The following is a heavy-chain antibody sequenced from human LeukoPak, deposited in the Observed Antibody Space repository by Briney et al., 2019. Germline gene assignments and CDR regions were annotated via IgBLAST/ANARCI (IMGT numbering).Heavy chain of an antibody. CDR3: ARDRSLDDALDM. Sequence: PGGSLNPPGAASGFSFSNYYMNWFRKAQGRGRKWVSYITSSRTLYYADSVKGRFTISRDNVKNSVYLQMNNLRAEDTAVYFRARDRSLDDALDMWGQGTMVIVSS. D-gene: IGHD3-16*02. J-gene: IGHJ3*02. V-gene: IGHV3-69-1*01. CDR1: GFSFSNYY. CDR2: ITSSRTL.